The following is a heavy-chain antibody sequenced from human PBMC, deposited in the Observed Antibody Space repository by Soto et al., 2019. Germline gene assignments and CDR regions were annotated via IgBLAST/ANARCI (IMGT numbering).Heavy chain of an antibody. J-gene: IGHJ4*02. V-gene: IGHV3-33*01. CDR3: ARTQSEHITIFGVVIPGPFDY. CDR1: GFTFSSYG. Sequence: QVQLVESGGGVVQPGRSLRLSCAASGFTFSSYGMHWVRQAPGKGLEWVAVIWYDGSNKYYADSVKGRFTISRDNSKNTRYLQMNSLRAEDTAVYYCARTQSEHITIFGVVIPGPFDYWGQGTLVTVSS. D-gene: IGHD3-3*01. CDR2: IWYDGSNK.